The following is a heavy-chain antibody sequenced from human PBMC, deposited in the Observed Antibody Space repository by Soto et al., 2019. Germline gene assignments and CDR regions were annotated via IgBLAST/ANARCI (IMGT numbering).Heavy chain of an antibody. D-gene: IGHD3-10*01. J-gene: IGHJ3*02. V-gene: IGHV3-30-3*01. Sequence: QVQLVESGGGVVQPGRSLRLSCAASGFTFTNYAMHWVRQAPGKGLEWVAIISYDGNNKYYADSVKGRFTISRDSSKSTLYLQMNSLRADDTAVYYCARSGLNSCDIWGQGTVVTGSS. CDR1: GFTFTNYA. CDR3: ARSGLNSCDI. CDR2: ISYDGNNK.